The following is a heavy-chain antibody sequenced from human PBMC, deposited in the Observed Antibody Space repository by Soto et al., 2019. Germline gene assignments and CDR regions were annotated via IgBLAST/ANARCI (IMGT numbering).Heavy chain of an antibody. CDR2: IIPVLGPA. J-gene: IGHJ4*02. V-gene: IGHV1-69*06. CDR1: GVTFNTFA. CDR3: VRAAKRYFDY. Sequence: QVQLVQSGAEVKKPGSSVKVSCKASGVTFNTFAISWVRQAPGQGLEWMGGIIPVLGPAFYAQKFQGRVTVTADRSTSTAYLELSSLTSEDTAAYFCVRAAKRYFDYWGQGTLVTVSS.